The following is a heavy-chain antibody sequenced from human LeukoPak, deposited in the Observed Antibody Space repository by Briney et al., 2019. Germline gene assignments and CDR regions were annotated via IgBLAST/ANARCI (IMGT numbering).Heavy chain of an antibody. Sequence: GGSLRLSCAASGFTFSSYGMHWVPQAPGKGLEWVAVISYDGSNKYYADSVKGRFTISRDNSKNTLYLQMNSLRAEDTAVYYCAKGKVGATLIDAFDIWGQGAMVTVSS. CDR2: ISYDGSNK. J-gene: IGHJ3*02. V-gene: IGHV3-30*18. CDR1: GFTFSSYG. D-gene: IGHD1-26*01. CDR3: AKGKVGATLIDAFDI.